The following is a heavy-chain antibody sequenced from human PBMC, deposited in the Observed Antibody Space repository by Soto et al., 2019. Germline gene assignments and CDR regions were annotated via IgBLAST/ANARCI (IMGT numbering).Heavy chain of an antibody. J-gene: IGHJ6*03. Sequence: QVQLQESGPGLVKPSQTLSLTCTVSGGSISSCGYYWSWIRQHPGKGLEWIGYIYYTGSTYYNPSLKSRATISVDTSKNQFSLQLSSVTAADSAVYYCARESRDFYYYYLDVWGKGTTVTVSS. CDR3: ARESRDFYYYYLDV. V-gene: IGHV4-31*03. CDR2: IYYTGST. CDR1: GGSISSCGYY.